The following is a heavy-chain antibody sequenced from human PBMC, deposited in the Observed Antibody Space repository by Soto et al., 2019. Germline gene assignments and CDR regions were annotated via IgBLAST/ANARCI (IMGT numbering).Heavy chain of an antibody. Sequence: QVQLQQWGAGLLKPSETLSLTCAFYGGSFSGYYWSWIRQPPGKGLEWIGEINHSGSNNYNPSLKSRGNISIDTSKNQFSRKLSAVTAADTAVYYCARGLGGNDAYWGQGTLVTVSS. CDR3: ARGLGGNDAY. J-gene: IGHJ4*02. D-gene: IGHD2-15*01. V-gene: IGHV4-34*01. CDR1: GGSFSGYY. CDR2: INHSGSN.